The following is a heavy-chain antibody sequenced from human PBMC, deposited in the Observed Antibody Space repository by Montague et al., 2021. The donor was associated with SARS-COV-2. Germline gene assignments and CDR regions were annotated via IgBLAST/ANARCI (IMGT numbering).Heavy chain of an antibody. CDR1: GGSFSGYY. J-gene: IGHJ4*02. V-gene: IGHV4-34*01. CDR3: ASGGGYSYGVIDY. Sequence: SETLSLTCVVYGGSFSGYYWSWIRQPPGKGLEWIGDINHSGSTNYNPSLKSRVTISVDTSTAQFSLRLNFVTAADTAEYYCASGGGYSYGVIDYWGQGTLVTVSS. D-gene: IGHD5-18*01. CDR2: INHSGST.